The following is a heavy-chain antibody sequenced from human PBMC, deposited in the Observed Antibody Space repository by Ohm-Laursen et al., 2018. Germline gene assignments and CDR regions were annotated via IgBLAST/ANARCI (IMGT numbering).Heavy chain of an antibody. D-gene: IGHD5-18*01. V-gene: IGHV3-30*03. Sequence: SLRLSCSASGFTFNNFGMHWVRQAPGKGLEWVAVISYDGSNKYYADSVKGRFTISRDNSKNTLYLQMNSLRAEDTAVYYCATIQLAIDYWGQGTLVTVSS. J-gene: IGHJ4*02. CDR1: GFTFNNFG. CDR3: ATIQLAIDY. CDR2: ISYDGSNK.